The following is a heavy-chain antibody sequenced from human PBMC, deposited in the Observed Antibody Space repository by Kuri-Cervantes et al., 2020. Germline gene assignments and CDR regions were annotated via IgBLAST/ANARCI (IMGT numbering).Heavy chain of an antibody. D-gene: IGHD6-6*01. CDR1: GFTFSSYS. V-gene: IGHV3-48*04. Sequence: GESLKISCAASGFTFSSYSMNWVRQAPGKGLEWVSYISSSGSTIYYADSVKGRFTISRDNAKNSLYLQMNSLRAEDTAVYYCARDRVAARLYYYYGMDVWGQGTTVTVSS. J-gene: IGHJ6*02. CDR2: ISSSGSTI. CDR3: ARDRVAARLYYYYGMDV.